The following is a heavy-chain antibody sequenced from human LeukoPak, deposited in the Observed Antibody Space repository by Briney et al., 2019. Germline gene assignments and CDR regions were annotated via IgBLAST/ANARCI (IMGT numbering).Heavy chain of an antibody. CDR3: AKGSGSSRPYFFDY. J-gene: IGHJ4*02. V-gene: IGHV3-23*01. CDR1: GFPFSIYA. CDR2: LTDNGGST. Sequence: GGSLRLSCAASGFPFSIYAMSWVRQAPGKGLDWVSALTDNGGSTYHADSVQGRFIISRDNSKGTLYLQMDSLRVEDTAVYYCAKGSGSSRPYFFDYWGQGTLVTVSS. D-gene: IGHD6-6*01.